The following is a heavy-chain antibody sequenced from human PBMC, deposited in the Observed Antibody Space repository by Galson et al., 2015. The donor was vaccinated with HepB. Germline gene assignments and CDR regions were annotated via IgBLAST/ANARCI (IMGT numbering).Heavy chain of an antibody. D-gene: IGHD6-19*01. V-gene: IGHV5-10-1*01. CDR3: AKHVLPYTSGWYGYFDY. J-gene: IGHJ4*02. CDR2: IDPRDSYT. Sequence: KGLEWMGRIDPRDSYTNYSPSTQGHVTISVDKSLSTAYLQWSSLKASDTAMYFCAKHVLPYTSGWYGYFDYWGQGTLVTVSS.